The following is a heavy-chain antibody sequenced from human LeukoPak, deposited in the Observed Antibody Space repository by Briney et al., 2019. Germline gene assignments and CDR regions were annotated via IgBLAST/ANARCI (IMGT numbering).Heavy chain of an antibody. Sequence: PSETLSLTCTVFGGSMTSTNYYWSWVRQSPGQGLEWIASIYYSGTTHYSSSLKSRVTISIDTSKKQFSLKLRSETAAETAVYYCARHNGGSGSLHFDYWGQGTLVTVSS. V-gene: IGHV4-39*01. J-gene: IGHJ4*02. CDR3: ARHNGGSGSLHFDY. CDR1: GGSMTSTNYY. CDR2: IYYSGTT. D-gene: IGHD3-10*01.